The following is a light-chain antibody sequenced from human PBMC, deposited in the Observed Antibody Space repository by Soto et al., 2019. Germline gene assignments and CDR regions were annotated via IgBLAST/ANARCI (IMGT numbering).Light chain of an antibody. CDR1: SSNIGTNT. V-gene: IGLV1-44*01. Sequence: QSVLTQPPSASGTPGQRVTISCSGSSSNIGTNTVIWYQQLPGAAPKLLIYSDNQRPSSVPDRFSGSKSGTSASLAISGLQSEDDADYFCAAWDVSLVVFGGGTQLTVL. CDR3: AAWDVSLVV. J-gene: IGLJ2*01. CDR2: SDN.